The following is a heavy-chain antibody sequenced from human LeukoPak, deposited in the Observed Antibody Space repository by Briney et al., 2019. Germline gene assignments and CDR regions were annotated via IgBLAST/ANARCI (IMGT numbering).Heavy chain of an antibody. D-gene: IGHD5-18*01. Sequence: NPSETLSLTCTVSGYSISSGYFWGWIRQPPGKGLEWIGSIYHSGTTYYNPSLKSRVTISVDTSKNQFSLKLSSVTAADTAVYYCARYKHRGYPGPYYFDYWGQGTLVTVSS. J-gene: IGHJ4*02. CDR2: IYHSGTT. CDR1: GYSISSGYF. V-gene: IGHV4-38-2*02. CDR3: ARYKHRGYPGPYYFDY.